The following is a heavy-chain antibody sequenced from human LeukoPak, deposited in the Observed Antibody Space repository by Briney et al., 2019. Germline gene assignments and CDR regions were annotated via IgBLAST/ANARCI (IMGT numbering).Heavy chain of an antibody. CDR1: GFTFSSYS. D-gene: IGHD3-22*01. Sequence: GGSLRLSCAASGFTFSSYSMNWVRQAPGTGLECVSSISSSSSYIYYADSVKGRFTISRDNAKNSLYLQMNSLRAEDTAVYYCARDYDSRFPGAFDIWGQGTMVTVSS. V-gene: IGHV3-21*01. CDR3: ARDYDSRFPGAFDI. CDR2: ISSSSSYI. J-gene: IGHJ3*02.